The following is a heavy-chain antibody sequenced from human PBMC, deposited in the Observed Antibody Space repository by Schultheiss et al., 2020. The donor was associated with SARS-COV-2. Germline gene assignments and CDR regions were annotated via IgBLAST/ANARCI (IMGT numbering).Heavy chain of an antibody. J-gene: IGHJ4*02. V-gene: IGHV4-31*03. Sequence: SETLSLTCTVSGGSISSGGYYWSWIRQHPGKGLEWIGYIYYSGSTYYNPSLKSRVTISVDTSKNQSSLKLSSVTAADTAVYYCASLAGGVGIDYWGQGTLVTVSS. CDR2: IYYSGST. CDR1: GGSISSGGYY. D-gene: IGHD6-19*01. CDR3: ASLAGGVGIDY.